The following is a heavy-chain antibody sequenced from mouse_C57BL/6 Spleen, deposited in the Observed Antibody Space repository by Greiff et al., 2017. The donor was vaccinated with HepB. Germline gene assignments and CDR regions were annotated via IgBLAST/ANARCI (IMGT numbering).Heavy chain of an antibody. Sequence: QVQLQQSGPELVKPGASVKISCKASGYAFSSSWMNWVKQRPGKGLEWIGRIYPGDGDTNYNGKFKGKATLTADKSSSTAYMQLSSLTAEDSAVYYCARSGYGNYEAWFAYWGQGTLVTVSA. CDR3: ARSGYGNYEAWFAY. J-gene: IGHJ3*01. CDR2: IYPGDGDT. CDR1: GYAFSSSW. V-gene: IGHV1-82*01. D-gene: IGHD2-10*02.